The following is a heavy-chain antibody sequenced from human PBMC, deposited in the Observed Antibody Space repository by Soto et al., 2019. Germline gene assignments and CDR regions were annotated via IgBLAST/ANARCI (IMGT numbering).Heavy chain of an antibody. CDR1: GYKFTSNW. V-gene: IGHV5-51*01. J-gene: IGHJ3*02. CDR2: IYPGDSDT. CDR3: ARRKIVPVANAYAFDI. D-gene: IGHD2-2*01. Sequence: PGESLKISCEGSGYKFTSNWIGWVRQMSGKGLEWMGIIYPGDSDTKYSPSFQGQVTISADKSISTAYLQWSSLKASDTAMYYCARRKIVPVANAYAFDIWGQGTMVTVSS.